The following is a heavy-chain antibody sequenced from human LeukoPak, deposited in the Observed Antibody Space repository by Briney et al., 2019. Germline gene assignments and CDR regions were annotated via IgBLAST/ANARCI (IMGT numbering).Heavy chain of an antibody. CDR1: GGSISSYY. Sequence: SETLSLTCTVSGGSISSYYWSWIRQPPGKGLEWIGYTYCSGSTNYNPSLKSRVTISVDTSKNQFSLKLSSVTAADTAVYYCASTYCSGGSCPYYYYYYMDVWGKGTTVTVSS. CDR2: TYCSGST. CDR3: ASTYCSGGSCPYYYYYYMDV. V-gene: IGHV4-59*08. D-gene: IGHD2-15*01. J-gene: IGHJ6*03.